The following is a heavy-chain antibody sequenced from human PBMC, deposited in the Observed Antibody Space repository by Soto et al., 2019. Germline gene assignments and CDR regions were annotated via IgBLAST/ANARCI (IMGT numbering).Heavy chain of an antibody. D-gene: IGHD4-17*01. CDR2: VYYRGRS. CDR1: GGYVTNSSYY. CDR3: VSQRTTVPTQAYFDY. Sequence: PSETLSVTGTVSGGYVTNSSYYWGWIRQSPGKGLEWIGSVYYRGRSYSKSSVKSRVTISVDTSKNRFSLSLNSVTASDTAVYFCVSQRTTVPTQAYFDYWGPGALVTVSS. J-gene: IGHJ4*02. V-gene: IGHV4-39*01.